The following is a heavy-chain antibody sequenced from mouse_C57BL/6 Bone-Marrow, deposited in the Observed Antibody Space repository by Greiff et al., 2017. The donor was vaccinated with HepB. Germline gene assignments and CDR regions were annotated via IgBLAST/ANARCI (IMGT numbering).Heavy chain of an antibody. D-gene: IGHD1-1*01. V-gene: IGHV1-55*01. CDR3: ARRDFYYYGSSYDFDV. CDR2: IYPGSGST. Sequence: QVQLQQPGAELVKPGASVKMSCKASGYTFTSYWITWVKQRPGQGLEWIGDIYPGSGSTNYNEKFKSKATLTVDTSSSTAYMQLSSLTSEDSAVYYCARRDFYYYGSSYDFDVWGTGTTVTVSS. CDR1: GYTFTSYW. J-gene: IGHJ1*03.